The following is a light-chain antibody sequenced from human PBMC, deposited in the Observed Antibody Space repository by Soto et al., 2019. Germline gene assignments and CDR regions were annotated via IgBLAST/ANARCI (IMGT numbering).Light chain of an antibody. V-gene: IGKV3-11*01. CDR1: QSVSSH. Sequence: EIVMTQSPATLSVSPWERATLSCRASQSVSSHLAWYQQRPGQAPRLLIYDASHRAAGIPARFSGSGFGTDFTLTISSLEPEDAAVYYCQQRSNWPPITFGQGTRLEIK. CDR2: DAS. J-gene: IGKJ5*01. CDR3: QQRSNWPPIT.